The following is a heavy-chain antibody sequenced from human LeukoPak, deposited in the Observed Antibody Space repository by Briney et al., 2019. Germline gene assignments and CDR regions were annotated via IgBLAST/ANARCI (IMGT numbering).Heavy chain of an antibody. D-gene: IGHD2-21*01. CDR2: INHSGST. CDR3: ARVWVGRFGEEYYFDY. V-gene: IGHV4-34*01. J-gene: IGHJ4*02. Sequence: SETLSLTCAVYGGSFSDYYWSWIRQPPGKGLEWIGEINHSGSTNYNPSLKSRVTISVDTSKNQFSLKLSSVTAADTAVYYCARVWVGRFGEEYYFDYWGQGTLVTVSS. CDR1: GGSFSDYY.